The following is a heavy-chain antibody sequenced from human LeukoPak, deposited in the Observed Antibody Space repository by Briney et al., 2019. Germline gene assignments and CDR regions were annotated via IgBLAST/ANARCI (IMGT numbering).Heavy chain of an antibody. D-gene: IGHD1/OR15-1a*01. CDR1: GGSISSSTFY. Sequence: PSETLSLTCTVSGGSISSSTFYWGWIRQPPGKGLEWIGSLYYSGSTYYNPSLKSRVTISVDTSKNQFSLKLSSVTAADTAVYYCARDPIEQPYWFCDLWGRGTLVTVSS. V-gene: IGHV4-39*02. J-gene: IGHJ2*01. CDR3: ARDPIEQPYWFCDL. CDR2: LYYSGST.